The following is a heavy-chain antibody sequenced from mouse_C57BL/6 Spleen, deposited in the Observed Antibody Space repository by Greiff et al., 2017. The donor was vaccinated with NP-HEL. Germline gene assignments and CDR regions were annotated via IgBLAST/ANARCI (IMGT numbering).Heavy chain of an antibody. CDR3: ARGAWGDY. Sequence: EVQRVESGGGLVKPGGSLKLSCAASGFTFSSYAMSWVRQTPEKRLEWVATISDGGSYTYYPDNVKGRFTISRDNAKNNLYLQMSHLKAEDTAMYYCARGAWGDYWGQGTTLTVSS. V-gene: IGHV5-4*01. J-gene: IGHJ2*01. CDR1: GFTFSSYA. D-gene: IGHD4-1*01. CDR2: ISDGGSYT.